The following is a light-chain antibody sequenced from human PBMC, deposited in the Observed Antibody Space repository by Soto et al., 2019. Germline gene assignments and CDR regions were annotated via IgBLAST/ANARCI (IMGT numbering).Light chain of an antibody. CDR3: QEYGSSTGT. J-gene: IGKJ1*01. V-gene: IGKV3-20*01. CDR2: GAS. Sequence: EIVLTQSPGTLSLSPGERATLSCRASQSVSSNYLAWYQQRPGQAPRLLIYGASSSAIGIPDRFSGSGSGTDFTLTISRLEPEDFAVYYCQEYGSSTGTCGQGANVEIK. CDR1: QSVSSNY.